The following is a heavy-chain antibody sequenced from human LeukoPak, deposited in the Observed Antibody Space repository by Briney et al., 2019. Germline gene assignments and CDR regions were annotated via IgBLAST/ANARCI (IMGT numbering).Heavy chain of an antibody. D-gene: IGHD1-26*01. CDR2: INGGGENT. CDR3: AEDDCGNYCSYDI. Sequence: PGGSLRLSCAASGFTFSTYAMSWVRQAPGKGLEWVSGINGGGENTYYPYSVKRRSTISRDNSKNTLYLQMNSLRAEDTDVYYCAEDDCGNYCSYDIWGNGTMVTVS. J-gene: IGHJ3*02. V-gene: IGHV3-23*01. CDR1: GFTFSTYA.